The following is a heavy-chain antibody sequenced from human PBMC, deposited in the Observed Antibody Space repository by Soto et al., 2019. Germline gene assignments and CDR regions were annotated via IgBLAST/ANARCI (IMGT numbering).Heavy chain of an antibody. D-gene: IGHD1-7*01. CDR1: GDSVSSNSAA. CDR2: TYYRSKWYN. Sequence: PSQTLSLTCVISGDSVSSNSAAWNWIWQSPSRGLEWLGRTYYRSKWYNDYAVSVKSRITINPDTSKNQFSLQLNSVTPEDTAVYYCARVAGTHPLGLDVWGQGTTVTLSS. V-gene: IGHV6-1*01. CDR3: ARVAGTHPLGLDV. J-gene: IGHJ6*02.